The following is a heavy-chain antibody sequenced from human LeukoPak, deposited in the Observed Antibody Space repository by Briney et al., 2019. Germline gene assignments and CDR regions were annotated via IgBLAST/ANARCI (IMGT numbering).Heavy chain of an antibody. CDR2: ISSSGSPI. CDR1: GFSFSDYY. Sequence: GGSLRLSCAASGFSFSDYYMSWLRQPPGKGLEWVSYISSSGSPIYYADSVKGRFTISTDKAKNSVYLQMNSLRAEDTAVYYCARVRREVATIGFDYWGQGTLVTVSS. J-gene: IGHJ4*02. V-gene: IGHV3-11*01. CDR3: ARVRREVATIGFDY. D-gene: IGHD5-12*01.